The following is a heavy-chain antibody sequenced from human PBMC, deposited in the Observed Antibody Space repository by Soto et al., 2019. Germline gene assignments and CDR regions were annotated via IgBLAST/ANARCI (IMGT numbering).Heavy chain of an antibody. CDR2: ISGSGGGT. Sequence: GGSLRLSCAASGFTFSSYAMSWVRQAPGKGLEWVSAISGSGGGTYYADSVKGRFTISRDNSKNTLYLQMNSLRAEDTAVYYCAKVPGSGYYGMDVWGQGTTVTVSS. CDR3: AKVPGSGYYGMDV. V-gene: IGHV3-23*01. J-gene: IGHJ6*02. CDR1: GFTFSSYA. D-gene: IGHD3-10*01.